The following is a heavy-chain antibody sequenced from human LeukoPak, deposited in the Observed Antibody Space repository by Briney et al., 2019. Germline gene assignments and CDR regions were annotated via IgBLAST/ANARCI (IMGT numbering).Heavy chain of an antibody. CDR1: GYTFTGYY. D-gene: IGHD1-1*01. CDR2: INPNSGGT. CDR3: ARVGATGTTSPFDY. Sequence: ASVKVSCKASGYTFTGYYIHWARQAPGQGLEWMGWINPNSGGTNYAQKFQGRVTMTRDTSISTAYMELSRLRSDDTAVYYCARVGATGTTSPFDYWGQGTLVTVSS. J-gene: IGHJ4*02. V-gene: IGHV1-2*02.